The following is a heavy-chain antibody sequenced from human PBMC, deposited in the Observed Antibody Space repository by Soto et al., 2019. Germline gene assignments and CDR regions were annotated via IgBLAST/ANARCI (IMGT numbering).Heavy chain of an antibody. D-gene: IGHD6-13*01. CDR3: TSSGYSSSWYGGGGREDYYYYGMDV. Sequence: LRLSCAASGFTFSNAWMSWVRQAPGKGLEWVGRIKSKTDGGTTDYAAPVKGRFTISRDDSKNTLYLQMNSLKTEDTAVYYCTSSGYSSSWYGGGGREDYYYYGMDVWGQGTTVTVSS. V-gene: IGHV3-15*01. J-gene: IGHJ6*02. CDR1: GFTFSNAW. CDR2: IKSKTDGGTT.